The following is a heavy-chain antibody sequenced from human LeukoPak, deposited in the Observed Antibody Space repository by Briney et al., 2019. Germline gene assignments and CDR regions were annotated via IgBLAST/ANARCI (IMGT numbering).Heavy chain of an antibody. D-gene: IGHD3-3*01. J-gene: IGHJ5*02. CDR1: GGSFSGYY. Sequence: SETLSLTCAVYGGSFSGYYWSWIRQPQGKGLEWIGEINHSGSTNYNPSLKSRVTISVDTSKNQFSLKLSSVTAADTAVYYCARGFRGLRFLEWLLNWFDPWGQGTLVTVSS. V-gene: IGHV4-34*01. CDR3: ARGFRGLRFLEWLLNWFDP. CDR2: INHSGST.